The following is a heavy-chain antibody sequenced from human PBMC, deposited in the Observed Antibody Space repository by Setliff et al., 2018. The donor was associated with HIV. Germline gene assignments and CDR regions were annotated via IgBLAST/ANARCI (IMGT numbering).Heavy chain of an antibody. CDR1: GGIFSNYA. V-gene: IGHV1-69*13. J-gene: IGHJ5*02. Sequence: SVKVSCKASGGIFSNYAINWVRLAPGQGLEWTGGIIPIFGTADYAQRFQGRVTITADESTSTAYMELSSLRSEDTAVYYCARGIAAALNWFDPWGQGTLVTVSS. D-gene: IGHD6-13*01. CDR3: ARGIAAALNWFDP. CDR2: IIPIFGTA.